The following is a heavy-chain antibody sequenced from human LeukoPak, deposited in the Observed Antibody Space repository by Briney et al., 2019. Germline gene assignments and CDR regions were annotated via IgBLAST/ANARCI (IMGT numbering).Heavy chain of an antibody. Sequence: PSETLSLTCTVSGCSISSYYCSWIRQPAGKGLDWIGVIYTSGSINYNPSLKNRVTISLDTSKNQFSLNLISMPAADTAAVYYLQRPGYDFWSGFPYYYYGMDVWGQGTTVTVSS. V-gene: IGHV4-4*07. CDR3: LQRPGYDFWSGFPYYYYGMDV. J-gene: IGHJ6*02. D-gene: IGHD3-3*01. CDR1: GCSISSYY. CDR2: IYTSGSI.